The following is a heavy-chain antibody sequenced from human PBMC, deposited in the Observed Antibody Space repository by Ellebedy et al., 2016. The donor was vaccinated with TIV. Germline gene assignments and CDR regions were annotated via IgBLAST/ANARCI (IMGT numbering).Heavy chain of an antibody. CDR3: AKFPYYYDSSGYSF. Sequence: GESLKIFCAASGFTFSDYGMHWVRQAPGKGLEWVAFMRYDGSNKYYADSVKGRFTISRDNSKNTLYLRMNSLRAEDTAVYYCAKFPYYYDSSGYSFWGQGTLVTVSS. CDR1: GFTFSDYG. CDR2: MRYDGSNK. V-gene: IGHV3-30*02. J-gene: IGHJ4*02. D-gene: IGHD3-22*01.